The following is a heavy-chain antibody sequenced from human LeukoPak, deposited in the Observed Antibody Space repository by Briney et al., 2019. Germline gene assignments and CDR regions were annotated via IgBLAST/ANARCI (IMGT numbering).Heavy chain of an antibody. CDR2: ISGSGDYT. J-gene: IGHJ4*02. V-gene: IGHV3-23*01. CDR1: GFPFSSNA. CDR3: AKDTSIGKYCTNGVCSPFDY. D-gene: IGHD2-8*01. Sequence: GSLPLPCPASGFPFSSNAMSWFRRAPGQGLNWVSVISGSGDYTSYADSVRGRFTISRDNSRNTLYLQMISLRPGDTAVYYCAKDTSIGKYCTNGVCSPFDYWGQGTLVTVSS.